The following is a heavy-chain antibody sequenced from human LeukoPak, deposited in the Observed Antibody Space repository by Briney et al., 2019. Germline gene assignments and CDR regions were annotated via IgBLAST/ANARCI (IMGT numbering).Heavy chain of an antibody. Sequence: SVKVSCKASGGTFSSYAISWVRQAPGQGLEWMGGIIPIFGTANYVQKFQGRVTITADESTSTAYMELSSLRSKDTAVYYCATSAANPLYYYYYYGMDVWGQGTTVTVSS. D-gene: IGHD2-15*01. CDR1: GGTFSSYA. J-gene: IGHJ6*02. CDR3: ATSAANPLYYYYYYGMDV. V-gene: IGHV1-69*13. CDR2: IIPIFGTA.